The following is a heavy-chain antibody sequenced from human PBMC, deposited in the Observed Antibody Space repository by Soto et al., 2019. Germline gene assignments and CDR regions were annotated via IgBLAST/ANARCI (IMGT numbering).Heavy chain of an antibody. D-gene: IGHD1-26*01. Sequence: GGALRPPCAAPRPTFWNHGMGRGPHAPRGGLDWVSTTTNTGGDRIHADSVKGRFIISRDNSKNTLFLQMNNLRVEDTAIYYCVKASGESYPWSRVFDSWGQGTRVTVSS. CDR3: VKASGESYPWSRVFDS. CDR1: RPTFWNHG. CDR2: TTNTGGDR. V-gene: IGHV3-23*01. J-gene: IGHJ4*02.